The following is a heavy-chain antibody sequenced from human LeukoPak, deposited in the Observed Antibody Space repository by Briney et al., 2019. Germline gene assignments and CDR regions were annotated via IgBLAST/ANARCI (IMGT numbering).Heavy chain of an antibody. CDR1: GFTLSTYS. V-gene: IGHV3-21*06. CDR2: ISSGGTYI. Sequence: PGGSLRLSCRASGFTLSTYSMNWVRQAPGKGLEWVSSISSGGTYIYYADSVKGRFSISRDNAKNSLYLQMNSLRAEDTAVYYCAGGYCSGDSCYPDYRGQGTLVTVSS. J-gene: IGHJ4*02. CDR3: AGGYCSGDSCYPDY. D-gene: IGHD2-15*01.